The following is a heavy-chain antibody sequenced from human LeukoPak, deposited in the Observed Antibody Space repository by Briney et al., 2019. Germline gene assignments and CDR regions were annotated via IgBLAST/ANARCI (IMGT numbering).Heavy chain of an antibody. V-gene: IGHV1-46*01. Sequence: ASVKVSRKASGYTFTSYYMHWVRQAPGQGLEWMGIIHPSGSSTSFAQKFQGRVTMTTDMSTRTVYMELSSLSFEDTAVYYCARDGITGTIAWDYWGQGTLVTVSS. CDR2: IHPSGSST. CDR3: ARDGITGTIAWDY. CDR1: GYTFTSYY. J-gene: IGHJ4*02. D-gene: IGHD1-20*01.